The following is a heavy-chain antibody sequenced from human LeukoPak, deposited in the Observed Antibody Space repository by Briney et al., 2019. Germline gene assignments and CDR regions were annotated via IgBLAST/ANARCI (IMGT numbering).Heavy chain of an antibody. CDR2: IYHSGST. D-gene: IGHD3-3*01. CDR3: ARDHDFWSGYLGYYYYGMDV. Sequence: PSETLSLTCAVSGGSISSGGYSWSWIRQPPGKGLEWIGYIYHSGSTYYNPSLKSRVTISVDTSKNQFSLKLSSVTAADTAVYYCARDHDFWSGYLGYYYYGMDVWGQGTTVTVSS. CDR1: GGSISSGGYS. J-gene: IGHJ6*02. V-gene: IGHV4-30-2*01.